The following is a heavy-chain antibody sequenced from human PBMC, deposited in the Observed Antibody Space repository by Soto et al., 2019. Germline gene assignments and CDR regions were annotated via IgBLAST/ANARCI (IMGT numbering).Heavy chain of an antibody. D-gene: IGHD3-16*01. Sequence: QVQLQESGPGLVKPSETLTLVCTVSGGSISKSYWSWIRQPAEKGLEWIGRIYSSGSINYNPSLESRVTMSVDTAKSQFSLELRSVTAADTAIYYCARDLRGDGGGDYWGQGTLVIVSS. CDR1: GGSISKSY. V-gene: IGHV4-4*07. CDR2: IYSSGSI. CDR3: ARDLRGDGGGDY. J-gene: IGHJ4*02.